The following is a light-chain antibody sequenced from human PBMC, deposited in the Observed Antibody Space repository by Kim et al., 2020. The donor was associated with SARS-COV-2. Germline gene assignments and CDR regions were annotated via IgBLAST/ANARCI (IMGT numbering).Light chain of an antibody. CDR1: DIGTKS. Sequence: APGKTATITCGGDDIGTKSVHWYQQKPGQAPVLVIYYDTDRPSGIPERFSASNSGNTATLTVSRVEAGDEADYYCQVWDSGSDQWVFGGVTQLTVL. V-gene: IGLV3-21*04. CDR3: QVWDSGSDQWV. J-gene: IGLJ3*02. CDR2: YDT.